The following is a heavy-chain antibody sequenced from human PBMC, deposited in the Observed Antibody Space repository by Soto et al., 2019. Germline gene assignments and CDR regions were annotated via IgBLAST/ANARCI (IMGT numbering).Heavy chain of an antibody. D-gene: IGHD3-9*01. V-gene: IGHV3-23*01. Sequence: GGSLRLSCAASGFTFSSYAMSWVRQAPGKGLEWVSAISGGGGSTYYADSVKGRFTISRDNSKNTLYLQMNSLRAEDTAVYYCARGPAYYNILTGYYRSDYFDYWGQGTLVTVSS. CDR3: ARGPAYYNILTGYYRSDYFDY. J-gene: IGHJ4*02. CDR1: GFTFSSYA. CDR2: ISGGGGST.